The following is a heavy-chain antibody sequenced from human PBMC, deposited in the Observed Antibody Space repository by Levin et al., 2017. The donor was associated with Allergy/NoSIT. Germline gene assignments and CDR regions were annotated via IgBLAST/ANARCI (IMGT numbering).Heavy chain of an antibody. CDR1: GFAFNTKW. V-gene: IGHV3-74*01. CDR3: ARGACASASCLDS. Sequence: PSQTLSLTCAASGFAFNTKWMHWVRQAPGKGLVWVAHINTDGSDTNYADSVKGRFTISRDNAKTVLFLQMNSLRADDTAVYYCARGACASASCLDSWGQGTLVTVSS. D-gene: IGHD2-15*01. J-gene: IGHJ5*01. CDR2: INTDGSDT.